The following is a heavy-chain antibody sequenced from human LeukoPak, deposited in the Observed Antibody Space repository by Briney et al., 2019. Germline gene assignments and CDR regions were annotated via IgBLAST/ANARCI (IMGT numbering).Heavy chain of an antibody. CDR3: SRDHIRDYYGMDV. V-gene: IGHV4-59*01. CDR2: IYYSWST. J-gene: IGHJ6*02. Sequence: SETLSLTCTVSGGSISSYYWSWIRQPPGKGLEWIGYIYYSWSTNYHPPLKSRVTISVETSKNQFSLKLSSVTAADTAVYYLSRDHIRDYYGMDVWGQGTTVTVSS. CDR1: GGSISSYY. D-gene: IGHD1-14*01.